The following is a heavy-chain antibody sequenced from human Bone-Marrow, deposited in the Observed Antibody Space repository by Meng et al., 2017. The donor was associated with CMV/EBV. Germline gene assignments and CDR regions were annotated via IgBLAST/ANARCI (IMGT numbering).Heavy chain of an antibody. CDR3: ARDGSGWNDY. D-gene: IGHD6-19*01. CDR1: GFTFSSYW. V-gene: IGHV3-7*01. CDR2: IKQEGSEK. Sequence: GESLKISCTDSGFTFSSYWMSWVRQAPGKGLEWVVNIKQEGSEKYYVDSVKGRFTISRDNAKNSLYLQMNSLRAEDTAVYYCARDGSGWNDYWGQGTLVTVSS. J-gene: IGHJ4*02.